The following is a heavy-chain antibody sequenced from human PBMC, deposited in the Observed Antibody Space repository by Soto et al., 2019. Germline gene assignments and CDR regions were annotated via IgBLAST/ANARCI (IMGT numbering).Heavy chain of an antibody. J-gene: IGHJ4*02. CDR2: NIPIFGTA. CDR1: GGTFSSYA. V-gene: IGHV1-69*12. D-gene: IGHD4-4*01. CDR3: ARDGGVYDYSPFDY. Sequence: QVQLVQSVAEVKKPGSSVKVSCKASGGTFSSYAISWVRQAPGQGLEWMGGNIPIFGTANYAQKFQGRVTITADESTSTAYMELSSLRSADTAVYYCARDGGVYDYSPFDYWGQGTLVTVSS.